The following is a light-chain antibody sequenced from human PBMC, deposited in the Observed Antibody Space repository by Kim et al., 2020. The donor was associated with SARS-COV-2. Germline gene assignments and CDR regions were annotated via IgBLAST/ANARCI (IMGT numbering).Light chain of an antibody. CDR3: QQYNSYSRT. Sequence: SASVGDRVTITCRASQSISSWLAWYQQKPGKAPNLLIYRTSYLESGVPSRFSGSGSGTEFTLTITSLQPDDFATYYCQQYNSYSRTFGQGTKLEI. CDR1: QSISSW. V-gene: IGKV1-5*03. J-gene: IGKJ2*01. CDR2: RTS.